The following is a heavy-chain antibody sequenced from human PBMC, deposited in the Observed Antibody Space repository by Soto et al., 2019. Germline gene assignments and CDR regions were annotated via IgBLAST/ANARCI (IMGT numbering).Heavy chain of an antibody. CDR1: GFTYSTYT. CDR3: AKDLREMATIRPDY. Sequence: PGGSLRLSCTASGFTYSTYTMHWVRQAPGKGLEWVAVISYDGNNKFYADSVKGRFTISRENSKNMVYLQMNSLRIEDTAVYHCAKDLREMATIRPDYWGQGIQVTVSS. V-gene: IGHV3-30-3*01. J-gene: IGHJ4*02. CDR2: ISYDGNNK. D-gene: IGHD5-12*01.